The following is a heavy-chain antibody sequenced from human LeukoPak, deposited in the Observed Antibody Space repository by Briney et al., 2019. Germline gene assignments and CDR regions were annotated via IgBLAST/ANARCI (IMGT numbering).Heavy chain of an antibody. D-gene: IGHD3-10*01. Sequence: GGSLRLSCAASGFTFSSYGMHWVRQAPGKGLERVAVIWYDGSNKYYADSVKGRFTISRDNSKNTLYLQMNSLRAEDTAVYYCAKDLEFGEPLGYYFDYWGQGTLVTVSS. CDR3: AKDLEFGEPLGYYFDY. J-gene: IGHJ4*02. V-gene: IGHV3-33*06. CDR1: GFTFSSYG. CDR2: IWYDGSNK.